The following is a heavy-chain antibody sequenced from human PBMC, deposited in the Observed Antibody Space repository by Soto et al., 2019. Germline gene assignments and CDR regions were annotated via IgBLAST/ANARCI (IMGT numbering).Heavy chain of an antibody. D-gene: IGHD3-3*01. Sequence: QVQLVESGGGVVQPGRSLRLSCAASGFTFSSYGMHWVRQAPGKGLEWVAVIWYDGSNKYYADSVKGRFTISRDNSKNTLYLQMNSLIAEDTAVYYCARGREDDFWSGYYSVYGMDVWGQGTTVTVSS. V-gene: IGHV3-33*01. J-gene: IGHJ6*02. CDR2: IWYDGSNK. CDR3: ARGREDDFWSGYYSVYGMDV. CDR1: GFTFSSYG.